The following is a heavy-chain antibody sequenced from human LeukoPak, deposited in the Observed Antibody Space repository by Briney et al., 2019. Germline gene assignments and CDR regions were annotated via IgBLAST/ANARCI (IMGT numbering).Heavy chain of an antibody. Sequence: GGSLRLSCIASEFTFNQHSMSWVRQAPVKGLEWVASIRPDGSAVFYVDSVKGRFTFSRDNAKNSLDLQMNSLRAEDTAVYYCARFGLPYSIDLWGQGTMVTVSS. V-gene: IGHV3-7*01. CDR1: EFTFNQHS. CDR2: IRPDGSAV. CDR3: ARFGLPYSIDL. J-gene: IGHJ6*02. D-gene: IGHD3/OR15-3a*01.